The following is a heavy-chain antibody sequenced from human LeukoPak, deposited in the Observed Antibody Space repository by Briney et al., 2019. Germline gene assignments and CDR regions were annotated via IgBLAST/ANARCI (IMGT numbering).Heavy chain of an antibody. CDR2: VNVNGGAM. J-gene: IGHJ4*02. V-gene: IGHV3-11*01. CDR3: ARGPRILAAGSYFFDY. CDR1: GFSFKDYY. Sequence: GGSLRLSCAASGFSFKDYYYSWIRQAPGKGLEWVSFVNVNGGAMYYADFVKGRFTISRQNAQNSVYLEMNSLRDEDTAVYYCARGPRILAAGSYFFDYWGQGSLVTVSS. D-gene: IGHD6-13*01.